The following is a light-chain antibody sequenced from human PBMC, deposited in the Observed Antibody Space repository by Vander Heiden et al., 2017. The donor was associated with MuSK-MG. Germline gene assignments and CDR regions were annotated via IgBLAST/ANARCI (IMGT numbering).Light chain of an antibody. Sequence: EIVLTQSPGTLSLSPGERATLSCRASQSVNSRYFAWYQQKPGQAPRLLIYGASSRATGIPDRFSGSGSGTDFTLTISRLEPEDFAVYYCQQEGNSPGTFGQGTKVEIK. V-gene: IGKV3-20*01. CDR3: QQEGNSPGT. CDR2: GAS. CDR1: QSVNSRY. J-gene: IGKJ1*01.